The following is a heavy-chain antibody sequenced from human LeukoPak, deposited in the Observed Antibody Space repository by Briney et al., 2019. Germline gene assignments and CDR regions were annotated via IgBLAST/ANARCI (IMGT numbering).Heavy chain of an antibody. CDR1: GGSISSYY. Sequence: SETLSLTCTVSGGSISSYYWSWIRQPPGKGLEWIGYIYYSGSTKYNPSLKSRVTISVDTTKNQFSLKLGSVTAADTAVYYCARASSIAAAGTGFDYWGQGTLVTVSS. D-gene: IGHD6-13*01. V-gene: IGHV4-59*01. J-gene: IGHJ4*02. CDR2: IYYSGST. CDR3: ARASSIAAAGTGFDY.